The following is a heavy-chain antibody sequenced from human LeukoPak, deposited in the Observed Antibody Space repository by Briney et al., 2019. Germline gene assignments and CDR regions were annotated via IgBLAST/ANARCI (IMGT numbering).Heavy chain of an antibody. D-gene: IGHD1-26*01. V-gene: IGHV3-23*01. CDR1: GFTFNNYA. CDR2: ISDNGDST. Sequence: QPGGSLRLSCAAAGFTFNNYAMGWVRQAPGKGLEWVSSISDNGDSTYYADSVKGRFTISRDNSKNTLYLQMNSLRAEDTAIFYCGKENIGSHGYYSDYWGQGTLVTVSS. CDR3: GKENIGSHGYYSDY. J-gene: IGHJ4*02.